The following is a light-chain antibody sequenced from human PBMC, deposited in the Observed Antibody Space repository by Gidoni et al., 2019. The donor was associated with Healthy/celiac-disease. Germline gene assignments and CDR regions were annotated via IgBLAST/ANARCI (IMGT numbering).Light chain of an antibody. V-gene: IGKV3-20*01. J-gene: IGKJ5*01. Sequence: ETVLTQSPGTLPLSPGERATLPCRASQSVSSSYLAWYQQKPGQAPRLLIYGASSRATGIPDRFSGSGSGTDFTLTISRLEPEDFAVYYCQQYGSSLLFGQGTRLEIK. CDR2: GAS. CDR3: QQYGSSLL. CDR1: QSVSSSY.